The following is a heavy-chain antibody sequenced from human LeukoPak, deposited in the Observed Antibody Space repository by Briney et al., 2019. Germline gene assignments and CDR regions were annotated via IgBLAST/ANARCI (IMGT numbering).Heavy chain of an antibody. CDR1: GGSFSGYY. CDR2: IYYSGST. Sequence: PSETLSLTCAVYGGSFSGYYWSWIRQPPGKGLEWIGYIYYSGSTNYNPSLKSRVTISVDTSKNQFSLKLSSVTAADTAVYYCAAGVDFWSGYYFDYWGQGTLVTVSS. V-gene: IGHV4-59*01. J-gene: IGHJ4*02. D-gene: IGHD3-3*01. CDR3: AAGVDFWSGYYFDY.